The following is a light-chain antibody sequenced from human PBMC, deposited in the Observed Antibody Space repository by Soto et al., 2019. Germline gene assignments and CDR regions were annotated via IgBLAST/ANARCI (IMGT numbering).Light chain of an antibody. Sequence: DVKMSQSSSTLSASVGDRVTITCRASQSISSWLAWYQQKPGKAPKLLIYDASSLESGVPSRFSGSGSETEFALTISSLQPDDIATYYCQQYNSYPWTFGQGTKVDI. V-gene: IGKV1-5*01. CDR1: QSISSW. CDR2: DAS. J-gene: IGKJ1*01. CDR3: QQYNSYPWT.